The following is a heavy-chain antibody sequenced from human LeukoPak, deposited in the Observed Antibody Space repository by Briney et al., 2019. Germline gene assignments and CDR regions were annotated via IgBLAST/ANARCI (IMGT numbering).Heavy chain of an antibody. V-gene: IGHV4-39*07. D-gene: IGHD5-24*01. CDR3: ASSEEMATPFDY. Sequence: SETLSLTCTVSGGSISSSSYYWGWIRQPPGKGLEWIGSIYYSGSTNYNPSLKSRVTISVDTSKNQFSLKLSSVTAADTAVYYCASSEEMATPFDYWGQGTLVTVSS. CDR1: GGSISSSSYY. CDR2: IYYSGST. J-gene: IGHJ4*02.